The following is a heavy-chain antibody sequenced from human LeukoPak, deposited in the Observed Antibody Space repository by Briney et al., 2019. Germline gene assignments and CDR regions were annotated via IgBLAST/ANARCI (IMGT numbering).Heavy chain of an antibody. V-gene: IGHV3-9*01. Sequence: PGGSLRLSCAASGFTFDDYAMHWVRQAPGKGLEWVSGISWNSGSIGYADSVKGRFTISRDNAKNSLYLQMNSLRAEDTAVYYCARDPLTGVDYWGQGTLVTVSS. J-gene: IGHJ4*02. D-gene: IGHD3-9*01. CDR3: ARDPLTGVDY. CDR1: GFTFDDYA. CDR2: ISWNSGSI.